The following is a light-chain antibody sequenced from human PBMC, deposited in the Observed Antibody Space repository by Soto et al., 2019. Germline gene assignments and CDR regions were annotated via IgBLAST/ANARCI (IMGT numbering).Light chain of an antibody. Sequence: QSVLTQPPSVSEAPRQRVTISCSGSSSNIGNNAVNWYQQLPGKAPTLLIYYDDLLPSGVSNRFSGPKSGTSASLAISGLQSEDEAVYYCEAWDDSLNGVVFGGGTKLTVL. J-gene: IGLJ2*01. V-gene: IGLV1-36*01. CDR1: SSNIGNNA. CDR2: YDD. CDR3: EAWDDSLNGVV.